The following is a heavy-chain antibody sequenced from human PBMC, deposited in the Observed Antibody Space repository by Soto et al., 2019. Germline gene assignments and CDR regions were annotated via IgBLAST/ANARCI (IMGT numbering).Heavy chain of an antibody. CDR1: GGSVSSGSYY. V-gene: IGHV4-61*01. CDR2: IYYSGST. Sequence: SETLSLTCTVSGGSVSSGSYYWSWIRQPPGKGLEWIGYIYYSGSTNYNPALKSRVTISVDTSKNQFSLKLGSVTAADTAVYYCARGSYGYPFDYWGQGTLVTVSS. J-gene: IGHJ4*02. CDR3: ARGSYGYPFDY. D-gene: IGHD5-18*01.